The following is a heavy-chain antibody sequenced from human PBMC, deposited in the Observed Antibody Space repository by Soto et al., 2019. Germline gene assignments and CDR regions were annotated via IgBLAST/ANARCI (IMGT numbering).Heavy chain of an antibody. CDR1: GGFFSGYY. V-gene: IGHV4-34*01. Sequence: QVQLQQWGAGLLKPSETLSLTCAVYGGFFSGYYWSWIRQPPGKGLEWIGEINHSGSTPYNPSLKSRVAILVDTSKNQFSLELNSVTAADPAVYYCARPDDSWYYFDFWGQGTLVTVSS. D-gene: IGHD6-13*01. J-gene: IGHJ4*02. CDR3: ARPDDSWYYFDF. CDR2: INHSGST.